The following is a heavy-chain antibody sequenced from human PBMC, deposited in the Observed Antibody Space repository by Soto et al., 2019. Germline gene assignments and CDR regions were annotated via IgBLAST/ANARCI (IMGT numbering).Heavy chain of an antibody. V-gene: IGHV2-5*02. CDR2: IYWDDDK. CDR1: GFSLATSGVG. J-gene: IGHJ4*02. D-gene: IGHD1-1*01. Sequence: QVTLEESGPPRVKPTQTLTLTCTFSGFSLATSGVGVGWVRQPPGKALERLALIYWDDDKRYRPSLRSRLTVTQDTSTNQVVLTITNLDPVDTATYYCAHRVGLQGNWNGGYFDFWGQGALVTVSS. CDR3: AHRVGLQGNWNGGYFDF.